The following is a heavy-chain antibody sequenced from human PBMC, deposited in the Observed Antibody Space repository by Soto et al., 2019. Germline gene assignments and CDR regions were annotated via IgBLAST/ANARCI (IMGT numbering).Heavy chain of an antibody. Sequence: GGSLRLSCAASGFTFSSYGMHWVRQAPGKGLEWVAVISYDGSNKYYADSVKGRFTISRDNSKNTLYLQMNSLRAEDTAVYYCAKGGSNSRKIYFDYWGQGTLVTVSS. CDR1: GFTFSSYG. V-gene: IGHV3-30*18. J-gene: IGHJ4*02. D-gene: IGHD4-4*01. CDR2: ISYDGSNK. CDR3: AKGGSNSRKIYFDY.